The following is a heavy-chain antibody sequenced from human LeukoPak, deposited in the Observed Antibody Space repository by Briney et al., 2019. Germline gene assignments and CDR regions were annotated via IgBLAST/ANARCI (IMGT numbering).Heavy chain of an antibody. V-gene: IGHV3-43*02. CDR1: GFSLDDFD. CDR3: AKDIHERGYPDY. D-gene: IGHD3-22*01. Sequence: GGSLRLFCAASGFSLDDFDMQWVRQAPGKGLVWVSLISEDGGRNFYADSVKGRFTNTNDNSNNSLYLQMNSPRTEDTALYYCAKDIHERGYPDYWGQGTLVTVSS. CDR2: ISEDGGRN. J-gene: IGHJ4*02.